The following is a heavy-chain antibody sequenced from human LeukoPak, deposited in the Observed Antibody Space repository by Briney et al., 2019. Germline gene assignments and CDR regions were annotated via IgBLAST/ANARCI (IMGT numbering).Heavy chain of an antibody. V-gene: IGHV1-69*05. J-gene: IGHJ4*02. CDR3: ARLPTGYGSGSYPIDY. Sequence: ASVKVSCKASGGTFSSYAISWVRQAPGQGLEWMGGIIPIFGTANYAQKFQGRVTMTRDTSISTAYMELSRLRSDDTAVYYCARLPTGYGSGSYPIDYWGQGTLVTVSS. D-gene: IGHD3-10*01. CDR1: GGTFSSYA. CDR2: IIPIFGTA.